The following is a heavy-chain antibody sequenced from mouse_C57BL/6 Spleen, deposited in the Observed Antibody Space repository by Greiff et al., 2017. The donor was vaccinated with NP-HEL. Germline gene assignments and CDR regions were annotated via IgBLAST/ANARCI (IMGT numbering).Heavy chain of an antibody. CDR3: ARIPTGNWFAY. J-gene: IGHJ3*01. V-gene: IGHV5-6*01. D-gene: IGHD4-1*01. CDR1: GFTFSSYG. CDR2: ISSGGSYT. Sequence: DVQLVESGGDLVKPGGSLKLSCAASGFTFSSYGMSWVRQTPDKRLEWVATISSGGSYTYYPDSVKGRFTISRDNAKNTLYLQMSSLKSEDTAMYYCARIPTGNWFAYWGQGTLVTVSA.